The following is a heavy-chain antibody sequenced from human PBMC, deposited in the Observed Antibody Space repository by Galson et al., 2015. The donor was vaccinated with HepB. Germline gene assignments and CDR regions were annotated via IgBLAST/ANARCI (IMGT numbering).Heavy chain of an antibody. D-gene: IGHD5-18*01. CDR1: GFTFSTYA. CDR2: ISGSGGST. CDR3: AKVERGYSLRRSFRGHFDY. J-gene: IGHJ4*02. V-gene: IGHV3-23*01. Sequence: SLRLSCAASGFTFSTYAMSWVRQAPGKGLEWVSGISGSGGSTFYADSVKGRFTISRDNSKNTLYLQMDSLRAEDTAVYYCAKVERGYSLRRSFRGHFDYWGQGTLVTVSS.